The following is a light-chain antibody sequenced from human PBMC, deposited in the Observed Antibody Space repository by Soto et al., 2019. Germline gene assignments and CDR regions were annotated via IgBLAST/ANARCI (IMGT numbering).Light chain of an antibody. Sequence: EIVLTQSPATLSLSPGERATLSCRASQSISIYLAWYQQKPGQAPRLLIYDTNNRAPGIPARFRGGGSGTDFTLTISSLESEDVAGYYCQNRDNWPPLTLGGGTRVAIK. CDR2: DTN. CDR1: QSISIY. J-gene: IGKJ4*01. CDR3: QNRDNWPPLT. V-gene: IGKV3-11*01.